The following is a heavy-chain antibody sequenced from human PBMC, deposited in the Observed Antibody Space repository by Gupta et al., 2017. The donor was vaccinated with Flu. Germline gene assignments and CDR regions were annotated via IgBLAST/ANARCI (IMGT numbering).Heavy chain of an antibody. CDR2: LKSKRDGGSI. D-gene: IGHD3-3*01. CDR1: GFTFTSAW. Sequence: EVHLVESGGGLVKPGGSLKLSCAASGFTFTSAWLSWVRQAPGKGLEWIGRLKSKRDGGSIDYATPVKGKFTISRDDSNNTLYLQVSNLKTEDTAVYYCSTYDGSFRYWGQGTLVIVSS. J-gene: IGHJ4*02. V-gene: IGHV3-15*01. CDR3: STYDGSFRY.